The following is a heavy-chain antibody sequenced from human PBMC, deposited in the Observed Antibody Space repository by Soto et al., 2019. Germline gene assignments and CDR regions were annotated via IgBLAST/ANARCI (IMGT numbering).Heavy chain of an antibody. Sequence: QVHLVESGGGVVQPGRSLRLSCAASGFIFSSCGMHWVRQAPGKGLEWVAVVSYDGINEYHYADSVKGRFTISRDNSKNTVYLDMNSLRNEDTAVYYCANESSSGWYRTADHWGQGTLVTVSS. D-gene: IGHD6-19*01. J-gene: IGHJ4*02. CDR3: ANESSSGWYRTADH. V-gene: IGHV3-30*18. CDR1: GFIFSSCG. CDR2: VSYDGINE.